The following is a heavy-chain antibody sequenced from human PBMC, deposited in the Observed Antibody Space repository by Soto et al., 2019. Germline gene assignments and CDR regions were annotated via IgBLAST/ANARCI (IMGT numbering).Heavy chain of an antibody. CDR2: IYYSGST. J-gene: IGHJ5*02. D-gene: IGHD3-3*01. V-gene: IGHV4-31*03. Sequence: SETLSHTCTVAGGSISSGGYYWSWIRQHPGKGLEWIGYIYYSGSTYYNPSLKSRVTISVDTSKNQFSLKLSSVTAADTAVYYCARADHYDFWSGYRKRYNWFDPWGQGTLVTVSS. CDR3: ARADHYDFWSGYRKRYNWFDP. CDR1: GGSISSGGYY.